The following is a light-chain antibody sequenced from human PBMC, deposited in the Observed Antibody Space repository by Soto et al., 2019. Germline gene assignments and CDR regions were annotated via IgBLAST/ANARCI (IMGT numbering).Light chain of an antibody. Sequence: DIQMTQSPSTLSASIGDRVTITCRASQSVDSWLAWYQQQPGKAPKLLINKASSLQTGVPSRFSGSGSGTEFTLTIISLQPDDFATYYCQHYNDYSRVFGQGTKVEIK. CDR1: QSVDSW. CDR3: QHYNDYSRV. CDR2: KAS. V-gene: IGKV1-5*03. J-gene: IGKJ1*01.